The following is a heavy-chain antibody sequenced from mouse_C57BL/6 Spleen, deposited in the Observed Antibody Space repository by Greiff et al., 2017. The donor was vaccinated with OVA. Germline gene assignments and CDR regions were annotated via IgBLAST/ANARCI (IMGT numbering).Heavy chain of an antibody. Sequence: VQLQQPGAELVRPGSSVKLSCKASGYTFTSYWMHWVKQRPIQGLEWIGNIDPSDSETHYNQKFKDKATLTVDKSSSTAYMQLSSLTSEDSAVYYCARGGGDYYGSSYLYAMDYWGQGTSVTVSS. CDR3: ARGGGDYYGSSYLYAMDY. J-gene: IGHJ4*01. CDR1: GYTFTSYW. V-gene: IGHV1-52*01. CDR2: IDPSDSET. D-gene: IGHD1-1*01.